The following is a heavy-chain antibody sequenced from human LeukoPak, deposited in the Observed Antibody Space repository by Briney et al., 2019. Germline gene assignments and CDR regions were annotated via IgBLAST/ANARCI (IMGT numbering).Heavy chain of an antibody. J-gene: IGHJ5*02. Sequence: ASVKVSCKASGYTFTSYGISWVRQAPGQGLEWMGWTSAYNGNTNYAQKFQGRVTMTRNTSIGTAYMELSSLRSEDTAVYYCARGLGYCSGGSCNRWFDPWGQGTLVTVSS. CDR3: ARGLGYCSGGSCNRWFDP. D-gene: IGHD2-15*01. V-gene: IGHV1-18*01. CDR1: GYTFTSYG. CDR2: TSAYNGNT.